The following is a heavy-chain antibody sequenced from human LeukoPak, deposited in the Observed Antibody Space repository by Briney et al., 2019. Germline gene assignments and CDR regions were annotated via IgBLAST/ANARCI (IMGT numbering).Heavy chain of an antibody. D-gene: IGHD3-3*01. Sequence: GGSLRLSCAASGFTFSSYAMSWVRQAPGKGLEWVSAISGSGGSTYYADSVKGRFTISRDNSKNTLYLQMNSLRAEDTAVYYCAKDLRSRVGYDSWSGFSTDDYWGQGTLVTVSS. CDR1: GFTFSSYA. CDR2: ISGSGGST. CDR3: AKDLRSRVGYDSWSGFSTDDY. V-gene: IGHV3-23*01. J-gene: IGHJ4*02.